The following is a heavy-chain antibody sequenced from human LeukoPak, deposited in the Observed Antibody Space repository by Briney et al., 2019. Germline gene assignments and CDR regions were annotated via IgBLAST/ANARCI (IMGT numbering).Heavy chain of an antibody. V-gene: IGHV3-66*01. J-gene: IGHJ3*02. Sequence: PGGSLRLSCAASGFTFSSYTFSTYAMSWVRQAPGKGLEWVSVIYSGGSTYYADSVKGRFTISRDNSKNTLYLQMNSLRAEDTAVYYCAREGRYFDWLLDAFDIWGQGKMVTVSS. CDR3: AREGRYFDWLLDAFDI. CDR2: IYSGGST. D-gene: IGHD3-9*01. CDR1: GFTFSSYTFSTYA.